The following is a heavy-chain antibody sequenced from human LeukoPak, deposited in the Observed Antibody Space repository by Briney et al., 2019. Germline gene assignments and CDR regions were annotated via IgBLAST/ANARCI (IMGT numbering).Heavy chain of an antibody. CDR1: GGTFSSYD. J-gene: IGHJ4*02. CDR3: ARAVSGAHDY. V-gene: IGHV1-69*04. Sequence: GSSVKVSCKASGGTFSSYDISWVRQAPGQGLEWMGRIIRILGIANYAQKFQGRVTTTADKSTSTAYMELSSLRCEDTAVYYCARAVSGAHDYWGQGTLVTVSS. CDR2: IIRILGIA.